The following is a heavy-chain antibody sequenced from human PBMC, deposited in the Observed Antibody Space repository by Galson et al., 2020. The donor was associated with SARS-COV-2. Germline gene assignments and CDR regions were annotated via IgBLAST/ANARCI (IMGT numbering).Heavy chain of an antibody. V-gene: IGHV4-39*01. CDR1: GGSISSSSYY. J-gene: IGHJ4*02. Sequence: ETSETLSLTCTVSGGSISSSSYYWGWIRQPPGKGLEWIGSIYYSGSTYYNPSLKSRVTISVDTSKNQFSRKLSSVTAADTAVYYCTKLTWIRGEFDYGGQGALVTVSS. D-gene: IGHD5-18*01. CDR3: TKLTWIRGEFDY. CDR2: IYYSGST.